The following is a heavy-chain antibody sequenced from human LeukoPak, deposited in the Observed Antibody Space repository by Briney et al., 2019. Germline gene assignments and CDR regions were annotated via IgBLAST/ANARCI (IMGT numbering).Heavy chain of an antibody. CDR1: GFTVSNNY. D-gene: IGHD5-18*01. J-gene: IGHJ6*03. CDR2: IYSGATT. Sequence: GGSLRLSCAASGFTVSNNYMNWVRQAPGKGLEGVSGIYSGATTYYADSVKGRFTISRDNSKNTLSLQMNSLRAEDTAAYYCARELRIVDTTMLNYYYYYYMDVWGKGTTVTVSS. CDR3: ARELRIVDTTMLNYYYYYYMDV. V-gene: IGHV3-53*01.